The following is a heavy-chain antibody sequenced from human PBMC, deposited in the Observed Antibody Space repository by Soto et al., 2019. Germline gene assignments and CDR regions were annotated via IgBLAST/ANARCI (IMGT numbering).Heavy chain of an antibody. Sequence: GASVKVSCKASGYTFTSYGISWVRQAPGQGLELMGWISAYNGNTNYAQRLQGRVTMTTDTSTSTAYMELRSLRSDDTAVYYCARVRYYYDSSGHYWYFDLWGRGTLVTVYS. CDR3: ARVRYYYDSSGHYWYFDL. J-gene: IGHJ2*01. CDR1: GYTFTSYG. D-gene: IGHD3-22*01. V-gene: IGHV1-18*04. CDR2: ISAYNGNT.